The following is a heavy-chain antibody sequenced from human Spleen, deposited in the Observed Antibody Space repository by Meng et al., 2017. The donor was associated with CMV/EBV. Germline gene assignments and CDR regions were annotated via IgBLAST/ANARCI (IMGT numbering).Heavy chain of an antibody. CDR2: INPNSGGT. D-gene: IGHD6-13*01. V-gene: IGHV1-2*02. J-gene: IGHJ6*02. CDR3: ARYIPAAPGPAGYYGMDV. CDR1: GYTFTGYY. Sequence: ASVKVSCKASGYTFTGYYMHWVRQAPGQGLEWMGWINPNSGGTNYAQKFQGRVTMTRDTSISTAYMELSRLRSDDTAVYYCARYIPAAPGPAGYYGMDVWGQGTTVTVSS.